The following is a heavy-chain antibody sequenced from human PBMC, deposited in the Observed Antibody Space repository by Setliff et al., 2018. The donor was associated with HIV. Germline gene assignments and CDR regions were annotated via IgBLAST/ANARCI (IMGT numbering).Heavy chain of an antibody. CDR2: VYYTGES. CDR1: GGSISRGGRY. Sequence: TCSVYGGSISRGGRYWGWIRQHPGRGLEWLGYVYYTGESFYKPSLGGRVTILQDKSKNQFSLELRSVTAADTAVYYCASATVGGASPFDSWGPGTLVTVSS. J-gene: IGHJ4*02. V-gene: IGHV4-31*03. CDR3: ASATVGGASPFDS. D-gene: IGHD4-4*01.